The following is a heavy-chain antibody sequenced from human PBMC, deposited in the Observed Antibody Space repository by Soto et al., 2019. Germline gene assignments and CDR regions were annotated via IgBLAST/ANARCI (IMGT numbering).Heavy chain of an antibody. V-gene: IGHV4-34*01. J-gene: IGHJ5*02. CDR2: INHSGST. CDR1: GGSFSGYY. CDR3: ASPLPPGYSTNGVCRNNWFDP. D-gene: IGHD2-8*01. Sequence: QVQLQQWGAGLLKPSETLSRTCAVYGGSFSGYYWSWIRQPPGKGLEWIGEINHSGSTNYNPSLMSRVTISVDTSKNQFSLKLSSVTAADTAVYYCASPLPPGYSTNGVCRNNWFDPWGQGTLVTVSS.